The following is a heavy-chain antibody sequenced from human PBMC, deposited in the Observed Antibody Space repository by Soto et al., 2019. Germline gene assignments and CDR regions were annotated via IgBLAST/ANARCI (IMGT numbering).Heavy chain of an antibody. CDR1: GFTFSSYA. D-gene: IGHD1-26*01. J-gene: IGHJ4*02. Sequence: GGSLRLSCAASGFTFSSYAMSWVRQAPGKGLEWVSLISGSGVSTYYADSVKGRFTISRDNSKNTLYLQMNSLRAEDTAVYYCAKAVSGSIRYFDYWGQGTLVTVSS. CDR3: AKAVSGSIRYFDY. V-gene: IGHV3-23*01. CDR2: ISGSGVST.